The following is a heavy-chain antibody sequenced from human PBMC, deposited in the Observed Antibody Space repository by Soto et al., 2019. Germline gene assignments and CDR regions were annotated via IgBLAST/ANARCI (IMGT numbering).Heavy chain of an antibody. D-gene: IGHD3-22*01. CDR1: GYTFTGNA. Sequence: QVHLVQSGAEVKKPGASGKVSCKASGYTFTGNAMHWVRQAPGQRLEWMGWINTGNGNTKYSQKFQGRVTISRDTSATTTYMELSSLRFEDTAVYYCATEGYDSSSYPLGYWGQGTLVTGSS. J-gene: IGHJ4*02. CDR3: ATEGYDSSSYPLGY. V-gene: IGHV1-3*04. CDR2: INTGNGNT.